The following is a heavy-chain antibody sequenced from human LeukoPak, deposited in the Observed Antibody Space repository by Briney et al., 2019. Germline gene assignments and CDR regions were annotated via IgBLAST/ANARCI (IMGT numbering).Heavy chain of an antibody. J-gene: IGHJ4*02. Sequence: SETLSLTCSVSGVSIRTSNDYWGWIRQPPGQGLEWIGSIYYSETTGTTYYHPSLRSRVTMSVDSSKNQFSLNLTLVTAADTATYYCARGLPNRSLVVVPAAFYYWGQGTRVTVSS. CDR2: IYYSETTGTT. D-gene: IGHD2-2*01. CDR3: ARGLPNRSLVVVPAAFYY. CDR1: GVSIRTSNDY. V-gene: IGHV4-39*07.